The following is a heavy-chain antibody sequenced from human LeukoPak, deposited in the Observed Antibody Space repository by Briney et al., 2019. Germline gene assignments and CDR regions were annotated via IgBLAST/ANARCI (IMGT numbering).Heavy chain of an antibody. CDR2: IYYDGNT. V-gene: IGHV4-39*07. CDR3: GRDFYGSGIYFDY. J-gene: IGHJ4*02. Sequence: SETLSLTCTVSGGSISSSRTYYWGWVRQPPGKGLEWIGSIYYDGNTYYNPSLKSRVTTSVDTSKNQFSLRQSSVTAADTAVYYCGRDFYGSGIYFDYWGQGILVTVSS. CDR1: GGSISSSRTYY. D-gene: IGHD3-10*01.